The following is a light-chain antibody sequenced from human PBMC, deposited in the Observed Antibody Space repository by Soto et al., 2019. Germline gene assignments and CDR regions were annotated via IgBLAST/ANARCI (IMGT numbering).Light chain of an antibody. V-gene: IGKV3-20*01. Sequence: EIVLTQSPGTLSLSPGERATLSCRASQSVSSSYLAWYQQKPGQAPRLLIYGASSRATGIPDRFSGSGSGTDFTLTISRLEPEVFAVYYCHQRQSWPRTFGQGTKVEIK. CDR2: GAS. CDR1: QSVSSSY. CDR3: HQRQSWPRT. J-gene: IGKJ1*01.